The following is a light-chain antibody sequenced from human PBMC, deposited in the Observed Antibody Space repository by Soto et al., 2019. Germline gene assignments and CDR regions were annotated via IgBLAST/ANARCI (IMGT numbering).Light chain of an antibody. Sequence: EIVLTQSPGTLSLSPGERVTLSCRASQSVSSSYLAWYQQEPGQAPRLLIYGASSRATGIPDRFSGSGSGTDFTLTISRLEPEDFAVYYCQQYGSSRWTFGQGTKVEIK. CDR3: QQYGSSRWT. CDR2: GAS. J-gene: IGKJ1*01. V-gene: IGKV3-20*01. CDR1: QSVSSSY.